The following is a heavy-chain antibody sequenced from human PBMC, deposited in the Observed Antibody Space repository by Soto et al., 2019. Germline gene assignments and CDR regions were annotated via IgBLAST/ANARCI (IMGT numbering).Heavy chain of an antibody. Sequence: SETLSLTCAVSGGSISSGGYSWSWIRQPPGKGLEWIGCIYHSGSTYYNPSLKSRVTISVDTSKNQFSLKLSSVTAADTAVYYCVSRVVVEDFDYWGQGTLVTVSS. D-gene: IGHD3-22*01. CDR1: GGSISSGGYS. J-gene: IGHJ4*02. CDR2: IYHSGST. CDR3: VSRVVVEDFDY. V-gene: IGHV4-30-2*03.